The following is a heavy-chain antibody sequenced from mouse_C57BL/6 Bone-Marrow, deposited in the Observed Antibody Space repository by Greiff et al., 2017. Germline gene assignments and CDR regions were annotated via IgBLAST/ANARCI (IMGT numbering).Heavy chain of an antibody. CDR2: ISSGGSYT. J-gene: IGHJ2*01. CDR3: ARLWGFDY. D-gene: IGHD4-1*01. CDR1: GFTFSSYG. V-gene: IGHV5-6*01. Sequence: EVQLQQSGGDLVKPGGSLKLSCAASGFTFSSYGMSWVRQTPDKRLEWVATISSGGSYTYYPDSVKGRFTISRDNAKNTLYLQMSSLKSEDTAMYYCARLWGFDYWGQGTTLTVSS.